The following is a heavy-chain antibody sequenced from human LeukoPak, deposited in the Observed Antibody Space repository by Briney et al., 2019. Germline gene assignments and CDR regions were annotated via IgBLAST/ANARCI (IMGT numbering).Heavy chain of an antibody. CDR1: GGTFSSYA. CDR2: IIPIFGTA. V-gene: IGHV1-69*13. CDR3: ARGVFFGYDIRWDFDY. J-gene: IGHJ4*02. D-gene: IGHD5-12*01. Sequence: SVKVSCKASGGTFSSYAISWVRQAPGQGLEWMGGIIPIFGTANYAQKFQGRVTITADESTSTAYMELSSLRSEDTAVYYCARGVFFGYDIRWDFDYWGQGTLVTVSS.